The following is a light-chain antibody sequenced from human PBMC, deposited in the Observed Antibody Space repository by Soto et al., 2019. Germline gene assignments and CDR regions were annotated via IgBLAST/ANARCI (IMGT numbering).Light chain of an antibody. CDR1: RSNIGSNT. J-gene: IGLJ2*01. CDR3: ATWDDSLNGPGVV. CDR2: SNN. Sequence: QLVLTQPPSASGTPGQRVTISCSGSRSNIGSNTVNWYQQLPGTAPKLLIYSNNQRPSGVPDRFSGSKSGTSASLAISGLQSEDEADYYCATWDDSLNGPGVVFGGGTKLTVL. V-gene: IGLV1-44*01.